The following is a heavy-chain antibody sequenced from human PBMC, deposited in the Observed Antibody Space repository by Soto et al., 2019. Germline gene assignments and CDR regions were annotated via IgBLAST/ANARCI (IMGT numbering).Heavy chain of an antibody. D-gene: IGHD4-4*01. J-gene: IGHJ5*02. Sequence: QLQLQESGPGLVKPSETLSLTCTVYGGSISTSGYFWGWIRQPPGQGLVWIGTIYYSGSTYYHPSLKRRVTISVDTSKYQFSLKLSSVTDAYTAVYYCAYSNWFDPWGQGTLVTVFS. V-gene: IGHV4-39*01. CDR3: AYSNWFDP. CDR2: IYYSGST. CDR1: GGSISTSGYF.